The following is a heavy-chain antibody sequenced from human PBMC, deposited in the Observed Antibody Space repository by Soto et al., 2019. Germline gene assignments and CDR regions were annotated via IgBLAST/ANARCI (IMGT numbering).Heavy chain of an antibody. Sequence: GGSLRLSCAASGFTFSSYGMHWVRQAPGKGLEWVAVISYDGSNKYYADSVKGRFTISRDNSKNTLYLQMNSLRAEDTAVYYCAKVYYYDSSGSPFDYWGQGTLVTVSS. V-gene: IGHV3-30*18. D-gene: IGHD3-22*01. CDR3: AKVYYYDSSGSPFDY. CDR1: GFTFSSYG. J-gene: IGHJ4*02. CDR2: ISYDGSNK.